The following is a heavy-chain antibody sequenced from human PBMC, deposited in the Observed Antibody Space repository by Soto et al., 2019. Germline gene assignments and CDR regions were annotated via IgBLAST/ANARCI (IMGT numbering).Heavy chain of an antibody. J-gene: IGHJ5*02. CDR2: MNPNSGNT. CDR1: GYTFTSYD. CDR3: ARAPSLGWFDP. Sequence: ASVKVSCKASGYTFTSYDINWVRQATGQGLEWMGWMNPNSGNTGYAQKFQGRVTMTRNTSISTAYMELSSLIAEDTAVYYCARAPSLGWFDPWGQGTLVTVSS. D-gene: IGHD7-27*01. V-gene: IGHV1-8*01.